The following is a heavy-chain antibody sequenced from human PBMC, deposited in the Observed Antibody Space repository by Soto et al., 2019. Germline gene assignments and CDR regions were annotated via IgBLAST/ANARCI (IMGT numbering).Heavy chain of an antibody. V-gene: IGHV3-21*01. D-gene: IGHD6-13*01. CDR2: ISSSSSYI. CDR3: ARVHSSSWYEAFDI. CDR1: GFTFSSYS. J-gene: IGHJ3*02. Sequence: SGGSLRLSCAASGFTFSSYSMNWVRQAPGKGLEWVSSISSSSSYIYYADSVKGRFTISRDNAKNSLYLQMNSLRAEDTAVYYCARVHSSSWYEAFDIWGQGTMVTVSS.